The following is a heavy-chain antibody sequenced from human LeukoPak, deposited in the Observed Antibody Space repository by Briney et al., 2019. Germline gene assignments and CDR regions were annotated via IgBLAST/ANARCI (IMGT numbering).Heavy chain of an antibody. J-gene: IGHJ5*02. CDR3: AKNGDCSGGSCYHSINWFDP. CDR2: IPYDGSNK. V-gene: IGHV3-30*02. CDR1: GFTFSSYG. D-gene: IGHD2-15*01. Sequence: GGSLRLSCAASGFTFSSYGMHWVRQTPGKGVEWVAFIPYDGSNKYYADSVKGRFTISRDNSKNTLYLQMNSLRVEDTAVYYCAKNGDCSGGSCYHSINWFDPWGQGTLVTVSS.